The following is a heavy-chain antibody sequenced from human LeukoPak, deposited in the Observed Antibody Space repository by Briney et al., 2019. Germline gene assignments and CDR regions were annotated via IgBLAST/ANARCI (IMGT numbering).Heavy chain of an antibody. CDR1: GFTFSSYA. CDR2: ISYDGSNK. CDR3: ARAKGYDFWSGYYTGPYYYYMDV. V-gene: IGHV3-30*01. D-gene: IGHD3-3*01. J-gene: IGHJ6*03. Sequence: GGSLRLSCAASGFTFSSYAMHWVRQAPGKGLEWVAVISYDGSNKYYADSVKGRFTIPRDNSKNTLYLQMNSLRAEDTAVYYCARAKGYDFWSGYYTGPYYYYMDVWGKGTTVTVSS.